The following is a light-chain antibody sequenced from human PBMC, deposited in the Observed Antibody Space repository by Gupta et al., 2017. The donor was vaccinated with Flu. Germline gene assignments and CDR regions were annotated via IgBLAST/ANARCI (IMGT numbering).Light chain of an antibody. CDR3: QQYGSSPWT. CDR1: QSVSSSY. J-gene: IGKJ1*01. Sequence: ERATLSCRASQSVSSSYLAWYQQKPGQAPRLLIYSASSRATGFPDRFSGSGSGPDFTLTISRLEPEDFAVYYCQQYGSSPWTFGQGTKVEIK. V-gene: IGKV3-20*01. CDR2: SAS.